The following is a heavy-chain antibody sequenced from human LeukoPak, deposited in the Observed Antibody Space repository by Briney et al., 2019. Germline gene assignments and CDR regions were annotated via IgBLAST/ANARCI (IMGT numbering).Heavy chain of an antibody. J-gene: IGHJ4*02. Sequence: PSETLSLTCAVSGGSISGSNWWSWVRQPPGKGLEWIGEIYHSGSTNYNPSLKSRVTISVDKSKNQFSLKLSSVTAADTAVYYCARDRLRTTVTTRYFDYWGQGTLVTVSS. CDR2: IYHSGST. CDR3: ARDRLRTTVTTRYFDY. V-gene: IGHV4-4*02. D-gene: IGHD4-17*01. CDR1: GGSISGSNW.